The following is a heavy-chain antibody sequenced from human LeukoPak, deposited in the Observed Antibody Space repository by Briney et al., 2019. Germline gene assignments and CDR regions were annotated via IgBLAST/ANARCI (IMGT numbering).Heavy chain of an antibody. Sequence: ASVKVSCKASGYSFTTFGITWMRQAPGQGLEWLGWISTYNGNTNYAQKFQGRVTMTTDTSTSTAYMELRSLRSDDTAVYYCALSERPYDAFDIWGQGTMVTVSS. V-gene: IGHV1-18*01. CDR2: ISTYNGNT. J-gene: IGHJ3*02. CDR3: ALSERPYDAFDI. D-gene: IGHD1-14*01. CDR1: GYSFTTFG.